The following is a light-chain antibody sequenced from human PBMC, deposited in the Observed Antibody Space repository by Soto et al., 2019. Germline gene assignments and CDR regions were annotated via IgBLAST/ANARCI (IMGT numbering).Light chain of an antibody. CDR2: DAS. V-gene: IGKV1-5*01. CDR1: QSISYW. Sequence: DIQMTQSPSTLSASVGDRVTITCRASQSISYWLAWYQQKPGKAPKVLIYDASSLESGVPSRFSGSGSGTEFTLTINSLQPDDLATYYCQQYSTYWTFGQGTKVDIK. J-gene: IGKJ1*01. CDR3: QQYSTYWT.